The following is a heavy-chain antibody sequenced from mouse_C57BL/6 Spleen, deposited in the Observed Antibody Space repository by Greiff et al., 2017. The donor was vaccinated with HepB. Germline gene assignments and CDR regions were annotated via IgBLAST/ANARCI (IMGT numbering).Heavy chain of an antibody. Sequence: EVQLQESGGGLVKPGGSLKLSCAASGFTFRDYGMHWVRQAPEKGLEWVAYISSGSSTIYYADKVKGRFTISRENAKNTLFLQMTSLRSEDTAMYYCARRWLLDYWGQGTTLTVSS. V-gene: IGHV5-17*01. CDR2: ISSGSSTI. CDR3: ARRWLLDY. D-gene: IGHD2-3*01. J-gene: IGHJ2*01. CDR1: GFTFRDYG.